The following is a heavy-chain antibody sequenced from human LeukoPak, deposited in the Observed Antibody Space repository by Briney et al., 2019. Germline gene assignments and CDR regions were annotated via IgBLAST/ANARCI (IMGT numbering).Heavy chain of an antibody. CDR2: INPNSGGT. CDR1: GYTFTAYY. J-gene: IGHJ4*02. Sequence: GASVKVSCKASGYTFTAYYLHWVRRAPGQGIEWMGRINPNSGGTNYSQRFQGRVTMTRDTSISTAYMELSRLRSDDTAVYYCAREGAVQGYCSGANCYTNDYWGQGTLVTVSS. V-gene: IGHV1-2*06. CDR3: AREGAVQGYCSGANCYTNDY. D-gene: IGHD2-15*01.